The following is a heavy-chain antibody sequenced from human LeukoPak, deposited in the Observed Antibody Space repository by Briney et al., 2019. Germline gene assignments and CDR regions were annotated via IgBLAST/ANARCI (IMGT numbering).Heavy chain of an antibody. D-gene: IGHD2-15*01. CDR3: AKDICSGGSCNSFDY. V-gene: IGHV3-9*01. Sequence: GGSLRLSCAASGFSFDDYAMHWVRQAPGKGLEWVSGISWNSGSIGYADSVKGRFTISRDNAKNSLYLQMNSLRAEDTALYYCAKDICSGGSCNSFDYWGQGTLVTLSS. CDR2: ISWNSGSI. J-gene: IGHJ4*02. CDR1: GFSFDDYA.